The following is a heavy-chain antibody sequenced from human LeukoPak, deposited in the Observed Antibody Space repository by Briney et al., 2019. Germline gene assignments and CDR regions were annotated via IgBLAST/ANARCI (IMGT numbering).Heavy chain of an antibody. CDR2: IYYSGST. CDR1: GGSITSYY. CDR3: RGSGSYYNEDWFDP. J-gene: IGHJ5*02. V-gene: IGHV4-39*01. D-gene: IGHD3-10*01. Sequence: SGTLSLTCTVSGGSITSYYWGWIRQPPGKGLEWIGSIYYSGSTYYNPSLKSRVTISVDTSKNQFSLKLSSVTAADTAVYYCRGSGSYYNEDWFDPWGQGTLVTVSS.